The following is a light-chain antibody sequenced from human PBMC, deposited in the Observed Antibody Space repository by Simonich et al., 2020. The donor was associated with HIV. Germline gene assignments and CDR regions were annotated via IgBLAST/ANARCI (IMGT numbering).Light chain of an antibody. CDR3: CSYAGSYTLV. J-gene: IGLJ1*01. CDR1: SSDVGGYNY. CDR2: DVS. Sequence: QSALTQPRSVSGSPGQSVTISCTGTSSDVGGYNYVSWYQLHPGKAPKVMIYDVSQRPSGVPDRYSGSKSGNTASLTISGLQAEDEADYYCCSYAGSYTLVFGAGTKVTVL. V-gene: IGLV2-11*01.